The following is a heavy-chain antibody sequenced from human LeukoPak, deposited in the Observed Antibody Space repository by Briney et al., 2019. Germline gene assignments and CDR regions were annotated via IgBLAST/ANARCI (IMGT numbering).Heavy chain of an antibody. CDR1: GGSISTYY. D-gene: IGHD3-22*01. V-gene: IGHV4-59*12. Sequence: PSETLSLTCTLSGGSISTYYWSWIRQPPGKGLEWIGYIYYSGSSSYNPSLKSRGTISVDTSKNQFSLKLSSVTAADTAVYYCARAPPHYDSSGYYSSDAFDIWGQGTMVTVSS. CDR2: IYYSGSS. CDR3: ARAPPHYDSSGYYSSDAFDI. J-gene: IGHJ3*02.